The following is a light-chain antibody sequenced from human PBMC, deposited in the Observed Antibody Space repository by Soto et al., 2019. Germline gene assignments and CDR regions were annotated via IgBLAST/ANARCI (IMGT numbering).Light chain of an antibody. Sequence: QSAVTQPPSASGTPGQRVTISCSGSSSNIGTNAVNWCQQLPGTAPRLLIYSNDQRPSGVPDRFSGSKSGTSASLAISGLQSEDEADYYCASWDDSLNGSNWVFGGGTKLTVL. CDR3: ASWDDSLNGSNWV. V-gene: IGLV1-44*01. CDR1: SSNIGTNA. J-gene: IGLJ3*02. CDR2: SND.